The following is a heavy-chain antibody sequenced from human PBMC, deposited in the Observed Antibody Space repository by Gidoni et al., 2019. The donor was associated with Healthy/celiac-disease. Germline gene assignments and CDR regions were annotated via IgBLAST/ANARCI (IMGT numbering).Heavy chain of an antibody. D-gene: IGHD3-3*01. V-gene: IGHV1-2*02. J-gene: IGHJ5*02. CDR2: ITPNSGGT. CDR3: ARGPPYYDFHRGWFDP. Sequence: QVQLVQSGAEVKKPGASVKVSCKASGYTFTGYYMHWVRQAPGQGLEWMGWITPNSGGTNYAQKFQGRVTMTRDTSISTAYMELSRLRSDDTAVYYCARGPPYYDFHRGWFDPWGQGTLVTVSS. CDR1: GYTFTGYY.